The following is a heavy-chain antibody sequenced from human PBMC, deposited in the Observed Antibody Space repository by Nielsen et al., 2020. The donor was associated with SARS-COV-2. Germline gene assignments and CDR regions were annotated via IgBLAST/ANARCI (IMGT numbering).Heavy chain of an antibody. J-gene: IGHJ4*02. D-gene: IGHD6-19*01. Sequence: SETLSLTCTVSGDSSSNNYWTWIRQSPGKGLEWIGFIHDSGTTTYSPSLRGRITLSLDTSKNQFSLTLSSVTAADTAVYYCARERFEVAGYSSSWHFDYWGQGTLVTVSS. V-gene: IGHV4-59*01. CDR3: ARERFEVAGYSSSWHFDY. CDR1: GDSSSNNY. CDR2: IHDSGTT.